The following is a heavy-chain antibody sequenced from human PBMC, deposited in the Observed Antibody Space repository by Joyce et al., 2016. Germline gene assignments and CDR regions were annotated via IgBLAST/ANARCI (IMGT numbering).Heavy chain of an antibody. CDR1: GFTFNIFA. J-gene: IGHJ1*01. CDR3: AKGALADQLLPPADL. V-gene: IGHV3-30*18. CDR2: ISHDAERQ. D-gene: IGHD1-1*01. Sequence: QFQLVESGGRVVQPGRSLRLSCRASGFTFNIFAMHWVRQAPGNGLEWVAVISHDAERQFYGESSKGRFTISRDNYKNTLDLQMNSLRVEDTAVYYCAKGALADQLLPPADLWGQGTLVTVSS.